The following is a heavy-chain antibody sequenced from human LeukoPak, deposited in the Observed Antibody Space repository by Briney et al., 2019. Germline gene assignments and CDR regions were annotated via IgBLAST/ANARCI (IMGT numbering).Heavy chain of an antibody. Sequence: GGSLGLSCTASGFTFSSYGMHWVRQAPGKGLEWVAVIWFDGSNKYYADSVKGRFTISRDNAKNSLYLQMNSLRAEDTALYYCARGVYYYDSSGYYILGYWGQGTLVTVSS. D-gene: IGHD3-22*01. CDR2: IWFDGSNK. CDR1: GFTFSSYG. V-gene: IGHV3-33*01. CDR3: ARGVYYYDSSGYYILGY. J-gene: IGHJ4*02.